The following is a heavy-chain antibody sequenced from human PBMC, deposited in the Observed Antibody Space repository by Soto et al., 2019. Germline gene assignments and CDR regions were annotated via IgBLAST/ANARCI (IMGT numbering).Heavy chain of an antibody. CDR3: ARCFGVPSYYFDY. Sequence: QVQLQAAGPGLVKPSPTLSLTCTVSGGSISSGGYYWSWIRQHPGKCLEGIGYIYYSGSTYYITSLKSRVTISVDTSKNRFSLKMSSVTAADTAVYYCARCFGVPSYYFDYWVQGTLVTDSS. CDR1: GGSISSGGYY. CDR2: IYYSGST. D-gene: IGHD2-2*01. J-gene: IGHJ4*02. V-gene: IGHV4-31*03.